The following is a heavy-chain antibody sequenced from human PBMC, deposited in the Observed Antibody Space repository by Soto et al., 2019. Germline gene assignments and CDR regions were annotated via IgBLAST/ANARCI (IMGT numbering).Heavy chain of an antibody. CDR2: ISYDGSNK. Sequence: QVQLVESGGGVVQPGRSLRLSCAASGFTFSSYAMHWVRQAPGKGLEWVAVISYDGSNKYYADSVKGRFTISRDNSKNTLYLLMNSLRAEDTAVYYCARDFFLLYYFDYWGQGTLVTVSS. CDR1: GFTFSSYA. D-gene: IGHD3-3*01. CDR3: ARDFFLLYYFDY. V-gene: IGHV3-30-3*01. J-gene: IGHJ4*02.